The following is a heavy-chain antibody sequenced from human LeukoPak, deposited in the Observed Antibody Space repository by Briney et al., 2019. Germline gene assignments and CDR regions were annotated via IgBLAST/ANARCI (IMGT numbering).Heavy chain of an antibody. V-gene: IGHV4-39*07. D-gene: IGHD2/OR15-2a*01. CDR1: GGSISSSDHY. CDR3: ARGATSLSYFDS. J-gene: IGHJ4*02. Sequence: SETLSLTCNVSGGSISSSDHYWGWIRQPPGEGLEWIGSIYYSGSTYHNPSLKSRVTISVDTSKNQFSLKLSSVTAADTAVYYCARGATSLSYFDSRGQGTLVTVSS. CDR2: IYYSGST.